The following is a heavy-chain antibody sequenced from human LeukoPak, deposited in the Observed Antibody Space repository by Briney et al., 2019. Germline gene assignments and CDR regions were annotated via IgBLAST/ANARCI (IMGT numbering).Heavy chain of an antibody. V-gene: IGHV1-69*13. CDR3: ASAGKNYDFWSGYYQNYYYYGMDV. Sequence: ASVKVSCKASGGTFISYAISWVRQAPGQGLEWMGGIIPIFGTANYAQKFQGRVTITADESTSTAYMELSSLRSEDTAVYYCASAGKNYDFWSGYYQNYYYYGMDVWGQGTTVTVSS. D-gene: IGHD3-3*01. CDR1: GGTFISYA. CDR2: IIPIFGTA. J-gene: IGHJ6*02.